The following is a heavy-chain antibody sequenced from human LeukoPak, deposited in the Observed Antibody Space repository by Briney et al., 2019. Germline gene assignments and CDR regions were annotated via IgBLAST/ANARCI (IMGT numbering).Heavy chain of an antibody. D-gene: IGHD3-10*01. J-gene: IGHJ3*02. V-gene: IGHV3-21*01. CDR1: GFTFSSYT. CDR2: ISSRSTYI. Sequence: GGSLRLSCAASGFTFSSYTMNWVRQAPGKGLEWVSSISSRSTYIYYADPLKGRFTISRDNAKNSLFLQMNSLGADDTAVYYCARTQWFGDPTAEREAFDIWGQGTTVTASS. CDR3: ARTQWFGDPTAEREAFDI.